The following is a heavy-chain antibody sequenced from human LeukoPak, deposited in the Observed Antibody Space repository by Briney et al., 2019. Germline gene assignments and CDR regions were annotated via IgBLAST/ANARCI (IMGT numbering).Heavy chain of an antibody. J-gene: IGHJ3*02. D-gene: IGHD5-12*01. V-gene: IGHV5-51*01. CDR1: GYSFTNYW. Sequence: GESLKISCKGSGYSFTNYWIGWVRQMPGKGLEWMGIIYPGDADTRYSPSFQGQVTISADKSISTAYMEWSSLKASDTAMYYCAKFMVAARISAFDIWGQGTMVTVSS. CDR2: IYPGDADT. CDR3: AKFMVAARISAFDI.